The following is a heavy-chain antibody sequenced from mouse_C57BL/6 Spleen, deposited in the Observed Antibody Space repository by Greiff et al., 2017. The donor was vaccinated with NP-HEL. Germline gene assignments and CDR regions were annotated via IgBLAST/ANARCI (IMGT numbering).Heavy chain of an antibody. CDR1: GYTFTSYW. CDR3: ARGGQLRLTGTHYYAMDY. V-gene: IGHV1-7*01. D-gene: IGHD3-2*02. CDR2: INPSSGYT. J-gene: IGHJ4*01. Sequence: QVQLQQSGAELAKPGASVKLSCKASGYTFTSYWMHWVKQRPGQGLEWIGYINPSSGYTKYNQKFKDKATLTADKSSSTAYMQLSSLTYEDSAVYYCARGGQLRLTGTHYYAMDYWGQGTSVTVSS.